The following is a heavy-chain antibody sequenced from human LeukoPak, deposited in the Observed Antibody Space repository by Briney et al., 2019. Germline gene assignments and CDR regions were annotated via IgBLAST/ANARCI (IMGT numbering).Heavy chain of an antibody. Sequence: GGSLRLSCAASGSTFSSYEMNWVRHAPGKGLEWVSYISSSGSIIYYADSVKGRFTISRDNAKNSLYLQMNSLRAEDTAVYYCAREQRITIFGVVSFYGMDVWGQGTTVTVSS. D-gene: IGHD3-3*01. CDR3: AREQRITIFGVVSFYGMDV. CDR2: ISSSGSII. CDR1: GSTFSSYE. J-gene: IGHJ6*02. V-gene: IGHV3-48*03.